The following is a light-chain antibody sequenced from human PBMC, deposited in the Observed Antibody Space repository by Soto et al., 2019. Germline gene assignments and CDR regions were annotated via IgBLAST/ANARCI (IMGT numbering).Light chain of an antibody. J-gene: IGKJ1*01. V-gene: IGKV3-20*01. CDR1: QSVSSSY. Sequence: EIVLTLSPGTLSLSPGERATLSCRASQSVSSSYLAWYQQKPGQAPRLLIYDASSRATGIPDRFSGSGSGTDFTLTISRLEPEDFAVYYCQQYGSAPQTFGQGTKVEIK. CDR2: DAS. CDR3: QQYGSAPQT.